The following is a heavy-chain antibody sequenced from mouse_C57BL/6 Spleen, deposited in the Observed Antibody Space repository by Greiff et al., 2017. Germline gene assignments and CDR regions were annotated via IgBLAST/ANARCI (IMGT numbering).Heavy chain of an antibody. J-gene: IGHJ4*01. CDR2: IYPGDGDT. CDR3: ARGEYDYLMDY. Sequence: QVQLKQSGAELVKPGASVKISCKASGYAFSSYWMNWVKQRPGKGLEWIGQIYPGDGDTKYNGKFKGKATLTADKSSSTAYMRLSSLTSEDSAVYFFARGEYDYLMDYWGQGTSVTVSS. D-gene: IGHD2-4*01. CDR1: GYAFSSYW. V-gene: IGHV1-80*01.